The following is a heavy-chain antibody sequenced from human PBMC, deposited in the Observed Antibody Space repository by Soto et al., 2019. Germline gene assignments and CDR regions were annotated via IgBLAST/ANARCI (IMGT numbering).Heavy chain of an antibody. CDR3: ARRARPAFYYMDV. Sequence: GGSLRLSCAASGFTFSDYYMSWSREAPGKGLEWVSYISSNGVGTYYANSVQGRFTISRDNSKNTVYLQMGSLRPEDMAVYYCARRARPAFYYMDVWGKGTTVTVSS. D-gene: IGHD6-6*01. J-gene: IGHJ6*03. CDR2: ISSNGVGT. V-gene: IGHV3-64*01. CDR1: GFTFSDYY.